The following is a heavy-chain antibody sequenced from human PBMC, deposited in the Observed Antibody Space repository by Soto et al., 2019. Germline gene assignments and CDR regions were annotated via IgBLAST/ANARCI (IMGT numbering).Heavy chain of an antibody. D-gene: IGHD3-3*01. J-gene: IGHJ6*02. V-gene: IGHV3-15*07. CDR3: TGYEGYYYYGMDV. CDR2: IKSKTDGGTT. CDR1: GFTFSNAW. Sequence: RGSLRLSCAASGFTFSNAWMNWVRQAPGKGLEWVGRIKSKTDGGTTDYAEPVKGRFTISRDDSKHTLYLLMNSLKTEDTAVYYCTGYEGYYYYGMDVWGQGTTVTVSS.